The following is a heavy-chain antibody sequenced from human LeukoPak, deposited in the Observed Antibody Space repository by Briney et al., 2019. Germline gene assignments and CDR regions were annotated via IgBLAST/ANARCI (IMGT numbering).Heavy chain of an antibody. Sequence: PGGSLRLSCIGSGFTFSNYGIHWVRQTPGKGLEWVAFIRDSKNNQFYADSVKARFSIPRDNSKNSLYLHMNSLRPDDTAIYYCARSRAPTADPDAFDIWGQGTMVTVSS. D-gene: IGHD1-14*01. CDR3: ARSRAPTADPDAFDI. V-gene: IGHV3-30*02. J-gene: IGHJ3*02. CDR1: GFTFSNYG. CDR2: IRDSKNNQ.